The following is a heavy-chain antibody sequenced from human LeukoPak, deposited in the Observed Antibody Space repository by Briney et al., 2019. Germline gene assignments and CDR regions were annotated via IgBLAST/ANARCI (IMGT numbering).Heavy chain of an antibody. CDR1: GFTFSSYA. CDR2: ISYDGSNK. J-gene: IGHJ6*03. V-gene: IGHV3-30*04. D-gene: IGHD5-18*01. Sequence: GTSLRLSCAASGFTFSSYAMHWVRQAPGKGLEWVAVISYDGSNKYYADSVKGRFTISRDNSKNTLYLQMNSLRAEDTAVYYCARGIRGYSYAYYMDVWGKGTTVTVSS. CDR3: ARGIRGYSYAYYMDV.